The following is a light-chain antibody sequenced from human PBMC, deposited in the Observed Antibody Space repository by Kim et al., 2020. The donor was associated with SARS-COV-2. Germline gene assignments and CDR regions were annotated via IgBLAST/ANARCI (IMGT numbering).Light chain of an antibody. CDR3: CSYAGSHTSV. V-gene: IGLV2-23*02. CDR2: EVN. Sequence: GQSIPISCTGTSSDVGNYNPVSWYQQHPGKAPKLIIYEVNKQPSGISNRFSGSKSGNSASLTISGLQADDMADYYCCSYAGSHTSVFGVGTKVTVL. CDR1: SSDVGNYNP. J-gene: IGLJ2*01.